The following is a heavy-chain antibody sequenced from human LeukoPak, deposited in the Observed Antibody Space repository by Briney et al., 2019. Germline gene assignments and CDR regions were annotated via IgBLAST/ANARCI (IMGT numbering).Heavy chain of an antibody. Sequence: GGSLRLSCAASVFTFSSYWMMWLRQAPGEGLEWVANIRQDGSENNYVDSVKGRFTISRDNAKISLYLQMNSLRAEDTAVYYCATDRKVGTWDPRFDYWGQGTLVTVSS. D-gene: IGHD4-23*01. CDR3: ATDRKVGTWDPRFDY. CDR2: IRQDGSEN. V-gene: IGHV3-7*01. J-gene: IGHJ4*02. CDR1: VFTFSSYW.